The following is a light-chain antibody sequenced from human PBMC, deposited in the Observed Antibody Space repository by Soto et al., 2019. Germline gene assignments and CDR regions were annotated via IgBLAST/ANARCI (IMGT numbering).Light chain of an antibody. CDR2: RNN. J-gene: IGLJ2*01. CDR1: SSNIGSNY. Sequence: QSVLTQPPSACGTPGQRVTISCSGSSSNIGSNYVYWYHQLPGTAPKLLIYRNNQRPSGVPDRFSGSKSGTSASLAISGLRSEDEADYYCAAWDDSLSGVVFGGGTKLTVL. CDR3: AAWDDSLSGVV. V-gene: IGLV1-47*01.